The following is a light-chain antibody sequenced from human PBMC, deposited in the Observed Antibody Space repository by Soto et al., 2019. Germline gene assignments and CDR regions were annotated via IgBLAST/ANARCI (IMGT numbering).Light chain of an antibody. J-gene: IGKJ4*01. Sequence: EIVLTQSPATLSLSPGERATLSCRASQSVSSSLAWYQQKPGQAPRLLMYDASNRATGIPARFSGSGSGTDFILTISSLEPEDFAVYYCQQRNDWHPLTFGGGTKVEIK. CDR3: QQRNDWHPLT. CDR1: QSVSSS. V-gene: IGKV3-11*01. CDR2: DAS.